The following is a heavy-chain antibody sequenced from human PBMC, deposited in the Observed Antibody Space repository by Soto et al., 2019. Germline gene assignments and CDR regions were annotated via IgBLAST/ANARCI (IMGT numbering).Heavy chain of an antibody. CDR1: GGSTSSYY. J-gene: IGHJ4*02. CDR3: AREGGYSGYDFFDY. D-gene: IGHD5-12*01. V-gene: IGHV4-59*01. Sequence: SETLSLTCTVSGGSTSSYYWSWIRQPPGKGLEWIGYISYSGSTNYNPSLKSRVTISIDRSKNQFSLKLSSVTAADTAVYYCAREGGYSGYDFFDYWGQGTLVTVSS. CDR2: ISYSGST.